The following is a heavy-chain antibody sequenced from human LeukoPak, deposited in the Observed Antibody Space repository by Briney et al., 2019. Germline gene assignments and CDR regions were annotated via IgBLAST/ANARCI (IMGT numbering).Heavy chain of an antibody. CDR1: GDTVCSYSGG. V-gene: IGHV6-1*01. Sequence: SETLSLTCAISGDTVCSYSGGWNWIRQAPARGREWLGMTYYMSKWYNEYAVSVKRRITINPDTSKNQFCLQLNSVTPEDTAVYYCARDGANYLDFWGQGNLVTVSS. D-gene: IGHD4/OR15-4a*01. CDR2: TYYMSKWYN. J-gene: IGHJ4*02. CDR3: ARDGANYLDF.